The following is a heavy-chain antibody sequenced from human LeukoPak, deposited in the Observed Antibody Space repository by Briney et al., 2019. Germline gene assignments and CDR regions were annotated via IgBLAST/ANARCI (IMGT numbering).Heavy chain of an antibody. Sequence: GGSLRLSCAASGFTFSTYWMSWVRQAPGKGLEWVANIKEDGSEKYYGDSVKGRLTISRDNAKNSLYLHMNSLRAEDTAVYYCARDSSGYQWGQGTLVTVSS. CDR3: ARDSSGYQ. CDR2: IKEDGSEK. D-gene: IGHD3-22*01. J-gene: IGHJ4*02. V-gene: IGHV3-7*01. CDR1: GFTFSTYW.